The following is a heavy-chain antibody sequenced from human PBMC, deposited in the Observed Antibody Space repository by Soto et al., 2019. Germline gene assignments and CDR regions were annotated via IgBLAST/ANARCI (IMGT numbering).Heavy chain of an antibody. D-gene: IGHD1-20*01. CDR3: ARGITEVTQLIDY. CDR2: ISGYNGDT. CDR1: GYTFTSYG. V-gene: IGHV1-18*04. Sequence: ASVKVSCKASGYTFTSYGISWVRQAPGQGLEWMGWISGYNGDTNYAQKLQGRVTMTTDTSTSTAYVELRSLRSDDTAVYYCARGITEVTQLIDYWSQGTLVTVSS. J-gene: IGHJ4*02.